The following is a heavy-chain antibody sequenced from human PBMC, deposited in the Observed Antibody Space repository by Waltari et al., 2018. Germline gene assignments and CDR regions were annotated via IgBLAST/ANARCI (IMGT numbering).Heavy chain of an antibody. J-gene: IGHJ4*02. CDR3: AKDLRASAGPY. Sequence: EVQLLESGGGLVQPGGSLSLSCVGPGFSFSTYGMTWVRQAPGKGLEWVSAISGSGKDTYYSDFVKGRFTMSRDNSKNTLYLHRKNVRVDDTAIYYCAKDLRASAGPYWGQGTLVTVSS. CDR2: ISGSGKDT. V-gene: IGHV3-23*01. D-gene: IGHD6-13*01. CDR1: GFSFSTYG.